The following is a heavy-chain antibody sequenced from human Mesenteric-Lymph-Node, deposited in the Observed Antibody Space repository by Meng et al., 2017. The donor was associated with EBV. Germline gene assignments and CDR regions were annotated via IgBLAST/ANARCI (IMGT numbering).Heavy chain of an antibody. Sequence: QVQLVESGGGVVQPGRFLRLSCAASGFTFNNYPMHWVRQAPGKGLEWVAVVQYDGIYKYYADSVKGRFTISRDNSKNMVYLQMDSLRTEDTAVYYCAKAEATSFDYWGQGTLVTVSS. V-gene: IGHV3-30-3*01. CDR3: AKAEATSFDY. CDR1: GFTFNNYP. CDR2: VQYDGIYK. D-gene: IGHD1-26*01. J-gene: IGHJ4*02.